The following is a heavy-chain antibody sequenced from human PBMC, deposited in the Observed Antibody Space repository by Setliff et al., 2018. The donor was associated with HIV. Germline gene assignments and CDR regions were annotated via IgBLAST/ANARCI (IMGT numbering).Heavy chain of an antibody. D-gene: IGHD3-10*01. CDR3: ARDYYGSGSYFILDY. CDR2: ISAYNGNT. CDR1: GYTFTSYG. V-gene: IGHV1-18*01. J-gene: IGHJ4*02. Sequence: SVKVSCKASGYTFTSYGMSWVRQAPGQGLEWMGWISAYNGNTHYAQKLQGRVTMTTDTSTSTAYMELRSLRSDDTAAYYCARDYYGSGSYFILDYWGPGTLVTVSS.